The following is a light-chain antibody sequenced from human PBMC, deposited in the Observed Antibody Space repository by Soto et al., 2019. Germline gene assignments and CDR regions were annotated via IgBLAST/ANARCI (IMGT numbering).Light chain of an antibody. CDR2: GNT. CDR1: SSNIGAGYD. CDR3: QSYDSSLSGYV. J-gene: IGLJ1*01. V-gene: IGLV1-40*01. Sequence: QAVVTQPPSVSGAPGQRVTISCTGRSSNIGAGYDVHWYHQVPGTAPKLLIFGNTNRPSGVPDRFSGSKSGTSASLAITGLQAEDEADYYCQSYDSSLSGYVFGTGTKLTVL.